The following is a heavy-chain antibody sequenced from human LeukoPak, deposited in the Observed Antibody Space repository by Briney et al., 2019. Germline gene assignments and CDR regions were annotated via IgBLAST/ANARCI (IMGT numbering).Heavy chain of an antibody. CDR1: GFTLSNYW. CDR3: ARETRGSYVPGLDS. CDR2: IKLDGSEK. D-gene: IGHD1-26*01. J-gene: IGHJ4*02. V-gene: IGHV3-7*01. Sequence: GGSLRLSCAASGFTLSNYWISWVRQAPGKGLEWVANIKLDGSEKYYMNSVKGRFTISRDNAKNSLSLRMSSLRAEDTAVYYCARETRGSYVPGLDSWGQGTLVTVSS.